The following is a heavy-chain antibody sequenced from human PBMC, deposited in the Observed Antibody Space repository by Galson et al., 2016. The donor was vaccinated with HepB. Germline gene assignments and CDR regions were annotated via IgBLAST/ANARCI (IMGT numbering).Heavy chain of an antibody. V-gene: IGHV3-33*01. Sequence: SLRLSCAASGFTFSSYGMHWVRQAPGKGLEWVAVIWYDGSNKYYADSVKGRFTISRDNSKNTLYLQMNRLRAEDTDVYYCARDLVGVMYYYDYWGQGTLVTVSS. CDR3: ARDLVGVMYYYDY. CDR2: IWYDGSNK. CDR1: GFTFSSYG. J-gene: IGHJ4*02. D-gene: IGHD3-22*01.